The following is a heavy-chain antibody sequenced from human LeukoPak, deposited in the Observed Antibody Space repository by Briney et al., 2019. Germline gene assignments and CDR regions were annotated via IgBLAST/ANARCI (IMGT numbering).Heavy chain of an antibody. Sequence: ASVKVSCKASGYTFTSYDINWVRQATGQGLEWMGWINPNSGGTNYAQKFQGRVTMTRDTSISTAYMELSMLRSDDTAVYYCARDLSYYGSGNYPTVHFDYWGQGTLVTVSP. CDR3: ARDLSYYGSGNYPTVHFDY. D-gene: IGHD3-10*01. V-gene: IGHV1-2*02. CDR2: INPNSGGT. CDR1: GYTFTSYD. J-gene: IGHJ4*02.